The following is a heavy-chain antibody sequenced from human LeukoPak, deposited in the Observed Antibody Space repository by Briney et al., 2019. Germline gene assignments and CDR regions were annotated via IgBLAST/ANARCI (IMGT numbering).Heavy chain of an antibody. CDR1: GFTFSSYW. V-gene: IGHV3-74*01. CDR2: INSDGSST. J-gene: IGHJ3*02. CDR3: AREASDAFDI. Sequence: GGSLRLSCAASGFTFSSYWMHWVRQAPGKGLVWVSRINSDGSSTTYADSVKGRFTIPRDNSKNTLFLQMNSLRAEDTAVYYCAREASDAFDIWGQGTMVAVSS.